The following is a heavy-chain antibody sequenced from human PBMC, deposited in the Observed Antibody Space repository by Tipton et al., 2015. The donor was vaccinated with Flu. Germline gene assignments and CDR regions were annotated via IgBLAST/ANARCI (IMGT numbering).Heavy chain of an antibody. Sequence: QLVQSGAEVKRPGSSVKVSCKASGGAFGSYAFGWVRQAPGQGLEWLGGIIPILRTINYAQKFQGRVTITAEESTSTAYMEVRSLRYEDTAVYYWARDRADDFWGGDSWGLGTLVTVSA. CDR1: GGAFGSYA. J-gene: IGHJ4*02. CDR2: IIPILRTI. V-gene: IGHV1-69*01. CDR3: ARDRADDFWGGDS. D-gene: IGHD3-3*01.